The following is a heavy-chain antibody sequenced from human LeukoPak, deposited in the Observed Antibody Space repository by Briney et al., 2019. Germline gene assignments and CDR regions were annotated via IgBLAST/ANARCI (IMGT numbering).Heavy chain of an antibody. CDR2: IIPILGIA. J-gene: IGHJ4*02. CDR3: ARDSPIGVAEGY. CDR1: GGTFSSYA. Sequence: SVKVSCKASGGTFSSYAISWVRQSPGQGLEWMGRIIPILGIANYAQKFQGRVTITADKSTSTAYMELSSLRSEDTAVYYCARDSPIGVAEGYWGQGTLVTVSS. D-gene: IGHD6-19*01. V-gene: IGHV1-69*04.